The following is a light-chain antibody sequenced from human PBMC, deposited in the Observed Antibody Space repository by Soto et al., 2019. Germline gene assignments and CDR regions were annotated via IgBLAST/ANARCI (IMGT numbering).Light chain of an antibody. CDR3: LQDYNYPRT. V-gene: IGKV1-6*02. CDR1: QDIRSD. CDR2: GAS. Sequence: AIQMTQSPSSLSAFVGDAVTITCRASQDIRSDLAWYQQKPGKAPKLLMYGASALQSGVPSRFSGSGSGTDFTLTISSLQPEDFATYYCLQDYNYPRTFGQGTNVEIK. J-gene: IGKJ1*01.